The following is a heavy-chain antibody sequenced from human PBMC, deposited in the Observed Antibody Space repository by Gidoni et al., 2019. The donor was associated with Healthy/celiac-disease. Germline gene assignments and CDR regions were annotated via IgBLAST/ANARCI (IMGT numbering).Heavy chain of an antibody. Sequence: QVQLVQSRAEVKKPGSSVKVSCKASGGTFSSYAISWVRQAPGQGLEWMGGIIPIFGTANYAQKFQGRVTITADESTSTAYMELSSLRSEDTAVYYCAVSREVTEEDYYYGMDVWGQGTTVTVSS. D-gene: IGHD2-21*02. CDR3: AVSREVTEEDYYYGMDV. J-gene: IGHJ6*02. CDR1: GGTFSSYA. CDR2: IIPIFGTA. V-gene: IGHV1-69*01.